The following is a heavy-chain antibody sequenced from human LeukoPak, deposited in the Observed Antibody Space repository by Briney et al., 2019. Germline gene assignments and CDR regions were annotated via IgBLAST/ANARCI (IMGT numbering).Heavy chain of an antibody. CDR1: GFTFSSYW. J-gene: IGHJ4*02. Sequence: PGGSLRLSCAASGFTFSSYWMNWVRQAPGKGLVWVSRINSDGSSTSYADSVKGRFTISRDNAKNTLYLQMNSLRAEDTAVYYCARARPRDYYDSSGYNYWGQGTLVTVSS. CDR3: ARARPRDYYDSSGYNY. CDR2: INSDGSST. V-gene: IGHV3-74*01. D-gene: IGHD3-22*01.